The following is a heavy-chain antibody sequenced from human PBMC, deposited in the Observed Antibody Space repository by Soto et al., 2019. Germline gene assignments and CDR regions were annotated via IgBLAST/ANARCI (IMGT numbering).Heavy chain of an antibody. J-gene: IGHJ6*02. CDR1: GFTFSGSA. Sequence: PGGSLRLSCAASGFTFSGSAMHWVRQASGKGLEWVGRIRSKANSYATAYAASVKGRFTISRDDSKNTAYLQMNSLRAEDTAVYYCARDPFDQLPQLDYYYGMDVWGQGTTVTVSS. CDR3: ARDPFDQLPQLDYYYGMDV. D-gene: IGHD2-2*01. V-gene: IGHV3-73*01. CDR2: IRSKANSYAT.